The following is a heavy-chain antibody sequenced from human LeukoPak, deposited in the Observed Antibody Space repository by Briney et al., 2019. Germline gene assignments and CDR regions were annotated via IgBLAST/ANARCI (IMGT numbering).Heavy chain of an antibody. Sequence: GGSLRLSCAASGFTVSSNYMSWVRQAPGKGLEWVSVIYSGGSTYYADSVKGRFTISRDNSKNTLYLQMNSLRAEDTAVYYCARVVAPGGNVDSYGMDVWGQGTTVTVS. D-gene: IGHD1-1*01. CDR3: ARVVAPGGNVDSYGMDV. J-gene: IGHJ6*02. CDR1: GFTVSSNY. CDR2: IYSGGST. V-gene: IGHV3-53*01.